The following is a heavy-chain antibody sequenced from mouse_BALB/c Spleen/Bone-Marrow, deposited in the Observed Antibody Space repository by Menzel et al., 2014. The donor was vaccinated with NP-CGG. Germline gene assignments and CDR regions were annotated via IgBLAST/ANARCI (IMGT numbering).Heavy chain of an antibody. Sequence: EVKLMESGGGLVQPGGSRKLSCAASGFTFSSFGMHWVRQAPEKGLEWVAYISSGSSTIYYADTVKGRFTISRDNPKNTLFLQMTSLRSEDTAMYYCASRAYWGQGTLVTVSA. CDR3: ASRAY. CDR1: GFTFSSFG. CDR2: ISSGSSTI. V-gene: IGHV5-17*02. J-gene: IGHJ3*01.